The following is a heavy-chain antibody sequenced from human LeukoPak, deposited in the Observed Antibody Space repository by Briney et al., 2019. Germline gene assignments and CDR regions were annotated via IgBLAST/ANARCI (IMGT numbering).Heavy chain of an antibody. V-gene: IGHV4-59*08. CDR1: GGSLSSYY. J-gene: IGHJ3*02. CDR3: ARAGTRAGGAFDI. CDR2: IYDSGSP. Sequence: SETLSLTCTVSGGSLSSYYWTWIRQPPGKGLEWIGYIYDSGSPNYNPSLKSRVTISLDTSKNQFSLMLNSVTAADTAVYFCARAGTRAGGAFDIWGQGTMVTVSS. D-gene: IGHD4-23*01.